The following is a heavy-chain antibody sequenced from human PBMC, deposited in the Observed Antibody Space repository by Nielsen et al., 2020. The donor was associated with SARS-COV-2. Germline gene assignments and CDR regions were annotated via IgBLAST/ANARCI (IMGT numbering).Heavy chain of an antibody. CDR3: AKDWTAIVVVPSGGVDY. V-gene: IGHV3-30*18. Sequence: GGSLRLSCAASGFTFSTYGMHWVRQAPGKRLEWVAAISYDGSNKYYVDSVEGRFTISRDNSKNTLYLQMSSLREEDTAVYYCAKDWTAIVVVPSGGVDYWGQGTLVTVSS. J-gene: IGHJ4*02. CDR2: ISYDGSNK. CDR1: GFTFSTYG. D-gene: IGHD2-15*01.